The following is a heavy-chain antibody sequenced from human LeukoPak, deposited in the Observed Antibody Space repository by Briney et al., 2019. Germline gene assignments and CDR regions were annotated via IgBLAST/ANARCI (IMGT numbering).Heavy chain of an antibody. CDR3: ARAGDYDILTYSDY. Sequence: SVKVSCKASGFTFTSSAMQWVRQARGQRLEWIGWIVVGSGNTNYAQKFQERVTITRDMSTSTAYMELSSLRSEDTAVYYCARAGDYDILTYSDYWGQGTLVTVSS. J-gene: IGHJ4*02. CDR2: IVVGSGNT. CDR1: GFTFTSSA. V-gene: IGHV1-58*02. D-gene: IGHD3-9*01.